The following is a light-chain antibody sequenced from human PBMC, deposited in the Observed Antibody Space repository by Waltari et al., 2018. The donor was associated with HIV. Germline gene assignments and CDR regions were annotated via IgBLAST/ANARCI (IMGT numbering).Light chain of an antibody. J-gene: IGLJ2*01. CDR1: SSNIAHNS. CDR2: DNN. Sequence: QSVLTQPPSVSATPGHKVTISCSGSSSNIAHNSVSWYQQVPGTAPKLLIYDNNKRPSGIPDRFSGSKSGTSATLGVTGLQTGDEADYYCGTWDSSLSTSFFGGGTKLTVL. CDR3: GTWDSSLSTSF. V-gene: IGLV1-51*01.